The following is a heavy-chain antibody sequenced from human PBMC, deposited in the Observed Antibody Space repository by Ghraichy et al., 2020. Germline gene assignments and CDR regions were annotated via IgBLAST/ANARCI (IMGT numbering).Heavy chain of an antibody. J-gene: IGHJ4*02. CDR2: ISSSSCTI. CDR3: ARELLWFGELLRGGFDY. V-gene: IGHV3-48*02. Sequence: GESLNISCAASGFTFSSYSMNWVRQAPGKGLEWVSYISSSSCTIYYADSVKGRFTISRDNAKNSLYLQMNSLRDEDTAVYYCARELLWFGELLRGGFDYWGQGTLVTVSS. CDR1: GFTFSSYS. D-gene: IGHD3-10*01.